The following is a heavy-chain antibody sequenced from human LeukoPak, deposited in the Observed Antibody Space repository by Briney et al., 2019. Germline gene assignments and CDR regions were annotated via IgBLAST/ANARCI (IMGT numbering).Heavy chain of an antibody. CDR2: IIPIFGTA. CDR1: GGTFSSYA. V-gene: IGHV1-69*05. D-gene: IGHD5-24*01. J-gene: IGHJ4*02. CDR3: ARVVDGYTYYFDY. Sequence: ASVKVSCKASGGTFSSYAISWVRQAPGQGLEWMGGIIPIFGTANYAQKLQGRVTMTTDTSTSTAYMELRSLRSDDTAVYYCARVVDGYTYYFDYWGQGTLVTVSS.